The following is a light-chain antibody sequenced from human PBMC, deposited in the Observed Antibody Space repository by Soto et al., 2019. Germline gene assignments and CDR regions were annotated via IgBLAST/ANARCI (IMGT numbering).Light chain of an antibody. CDR3: TSYASGSSHVV. CDR2: DVN. Sequence: QSALTQPASVSGSPGQSITLSCTGTSSDIGGYDYVSWYQRHPGKAPKLIIYDVNNRPSGVSNRFSGSKSGNTASLTISGLQAEDGPDDYCTSYASGSSHVVFGGGTKLTVL. CDR1: SSDIGGYDY. V-gene: IGLV2-14*01. J-gene: IGLJ2*01.